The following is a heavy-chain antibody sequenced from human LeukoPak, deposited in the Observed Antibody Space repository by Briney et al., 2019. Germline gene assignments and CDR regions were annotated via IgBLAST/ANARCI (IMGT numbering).Heavy chain of an antibody. CDR3: ARVSWFPGTSYYYMDV. CDR2: IYDSGTT. J-gene: IGHJ6*03. D-gene: IGHD1-1*01. Sequence: SETLSLTCAVYGGSFSGYYWSWIRQPPGKGLEWFGYIYDSGTTNYNPSLKSRVTISVDTSKNQFSLKLSSVTAADTAVYFCARVSWFPGTSYYYMDVWGKGTTVTVSS. V-gene: IGHV4-59*01. CDR1: GGSFSGYY.